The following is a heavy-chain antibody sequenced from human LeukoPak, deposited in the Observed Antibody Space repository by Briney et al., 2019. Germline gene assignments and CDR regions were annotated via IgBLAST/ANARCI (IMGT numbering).Heavy chain of an antibody. CDR2: ISGSGGST. CDR3: ANLHYDILTGYIYYFDY. Sequence: GGSLRLSCAASGFTFSSYAMSWVRQAPGKGLEWVSAISGSGGSTYYADSVKGRFTISRDNSKNTLYLQMNSLRAEDTAVYYCANLHYDILTGYIYYFDYWGQGTLVTVSS. J-gene: IGHJ4*02. CDR1: GFTFSSYA. V-gene: IGHV3-23*01. D-gene: IGHD3-9*01.